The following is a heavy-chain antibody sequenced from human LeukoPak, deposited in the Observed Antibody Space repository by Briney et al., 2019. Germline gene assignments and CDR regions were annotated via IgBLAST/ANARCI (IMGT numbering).Heavy chain of an antibody. Sequence: GRSLRLSCAAPGFTLSSYGMHWVRQAPGKGLEWVAFIWYDGSTEYYADSVKGRFTISRDNSKNTLYLQMNSLTSEDTAVYYCAKEGTASKSSDLDHWGQGILVTVSS. CDR3: AKEGTASKSSDLDH. J-gene: IGHJ4*02. D-gene: IGHD1/OR15-1a*01. V-gene: IGHV3-30*02. CDR2: IWYDGSTE. CDR1: GFTLSSYG.